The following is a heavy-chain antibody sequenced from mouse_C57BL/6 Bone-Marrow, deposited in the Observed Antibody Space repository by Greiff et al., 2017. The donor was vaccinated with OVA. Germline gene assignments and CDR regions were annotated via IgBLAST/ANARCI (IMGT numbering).Heavy chain of an antibody. CDR2: ISDGGSYT. CDR3: ARDRGTTVVAWYFDV. D-gene: IGHD1-1*01. J-gene: IGHJ1*03. CDR1: GFTFSSYA. V-gene: IGHV5-4*01. Sequence: EVKLVESGGGLVKPGGSLKLSCAASGFTFSSYAMSWVRQTPEKRLEWVATISDGGSYTYYPANVKGRFTISRDNAKNNLYLQMSQLKSEDTAMYYCARDRGTTVVAWYFDVWGTGTTVTVSS.